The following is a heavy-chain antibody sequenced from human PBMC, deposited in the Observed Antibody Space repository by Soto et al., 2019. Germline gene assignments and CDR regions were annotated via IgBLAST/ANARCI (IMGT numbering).Heavy chain of an antibody. D-gene: IGHD6-13*01. CDR1: GFTFSSYG. CDR2: ISYEGSNK. Sequence: GGSLRLSCAASGFTFSSYGMHWVRQAPGKGLEWVAVISYEGSNKYYADSVKGRFTISRDNSKNTLYLQMNSLRAEDTAVYYCAKDGAAAGTRYYYYYMDVWGKGTTVTVSS. CDR3: AKDGAAAGTRYYYYYMDV. V-gene: IGHV3-30*18. J-gene: IGHJ6*03.